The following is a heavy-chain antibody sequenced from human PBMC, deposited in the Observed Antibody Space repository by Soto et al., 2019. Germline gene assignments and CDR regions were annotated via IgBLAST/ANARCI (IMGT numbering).Heavy chain of an antibody. CDR3: AKDQAAYYDSSGSFAYIDY. J-gene: IGHJ4*02. D-gene: IGHD3-22*01. V-gene: IGHV3-23*01. CDR1: GFTFSSYA. CDR2: ISGSGGST. Sequence: GGSLRLSCAASGFTFSSYAMSWVRQAPGKGLEWVSAISGSGGSTYYADSVKGRVTISRDNSKNTLYLQMNSLRAEDTAVYYCAKDQAAYYDSSGSFAYIDYWGQGTLVTVSS.